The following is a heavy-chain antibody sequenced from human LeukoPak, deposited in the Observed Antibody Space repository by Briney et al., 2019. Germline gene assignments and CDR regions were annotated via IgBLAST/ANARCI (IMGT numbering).Heavy chain of an antibody. Sequence: AGGSLRLSCAASGFTFSSYGMHWVRQAPGKGLEWVAFIRYDGSNKYYADSVKGRFTISRDNSKNTLYLQMNSLRAEDTAVYYCAKIYGDYGLSGRPAPHDPWGQGTLVTVSS. CDR3: AKIYGDYGLSGRPAPHDP. D-gene: IGHD4-17*01. J-gene: IGHJ5*02. CDR1: GFTFSSYG. V-gene: IGHV3-30*02. CDR2: IRYDGSNK.